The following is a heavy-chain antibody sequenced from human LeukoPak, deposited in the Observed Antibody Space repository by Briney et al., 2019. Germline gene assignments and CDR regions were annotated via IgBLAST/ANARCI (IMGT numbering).Heavy chain of an antibody. CDR2: ISANNGNT. D-gene: IGHD2-2*01. Sequence: ASVKVSCKASGYSFGIFGISWVRQAPGQGLEWMGWISANNGNTNYSQNLQCRVTITTDASTSTAYMELRSLRSDDTAVYYCARVGVVVPAAWFDPWGQGTLVTVSS. CDR3: ARVGVVVPAAWFDP. CDR1: GYSFGIFG. J-gene: IGHJ5*02. V-gene: IGHV1-18*01.